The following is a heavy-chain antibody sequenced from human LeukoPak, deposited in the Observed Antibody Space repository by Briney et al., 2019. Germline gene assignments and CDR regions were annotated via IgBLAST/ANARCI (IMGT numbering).Heavy chain of an antibody. CDR2: ISSSGASK. Sequence: GGSLRLSCAASGFTFGSYAMGWVRQAPGKGLEWVSAISSSGASKYYADSVKGRFTISRDNSKNTLYLQMNSLRAEDTAVYYCAKDRGAAAGTFGYWGQGTLVTVSS. V-gene: IGHV3-23*01. D-gene: IGHD6-13*01. CDR1: GFTFGSYA. CDR3: AKDRGAAAGTFGY. J-gene: IGHJ4*02.